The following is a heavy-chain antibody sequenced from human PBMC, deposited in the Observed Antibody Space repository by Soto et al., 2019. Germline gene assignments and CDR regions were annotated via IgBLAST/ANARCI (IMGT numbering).Heavy chain of an antibody. J-gene: IGHJ6*02. CDR2: IVVGSGNT. CDR1: GFTFTSSA. V-gene: IGHV1-58*01. CDR3: AAVEAAANYYYYGMDV. D-gene: IGHD6-13*01. Sequence: GASVKVSCKASGFTFTSSAVQWVRQARGQRLEWIGWIVVGSGNTNYAQKFQERVTITRDMSTSTAYMELSSLRSEDTAVYYCAAVEAAANYYYYGMDVWGQWTKVTVSS.